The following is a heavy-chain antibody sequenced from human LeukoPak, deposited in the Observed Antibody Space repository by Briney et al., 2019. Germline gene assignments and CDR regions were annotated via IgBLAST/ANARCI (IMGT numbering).Heavy chain of an antibody. CDR2: ISGSGGST. V-gene: IGHV3-23*01. Sequence: GGSLRLSCAASGFTFSSYAMSWVRQAPGKGLEWVSAISGSGGSTYYADSVKGRFTISRDNSKNTLYLQMNSLRAEDTAVYYCASPYYDFWSGYYTPDVWGQGTTVTVSS. J-gene: IGHJ6*02. CDR1: GFTFSSYA. CDR3: ASPYYDFWSGYYTPDV. D-gene: IGHD3-3*01.